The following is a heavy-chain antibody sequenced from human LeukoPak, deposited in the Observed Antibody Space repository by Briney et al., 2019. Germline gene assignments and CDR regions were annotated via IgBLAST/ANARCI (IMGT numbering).Heavy chain of an antibody. D-gene: IGHD2-21*02. CDR1: GASISSYY. CDR2: IYYSGST. CDR3: ARRGVTAVQGWFDP. V-gene: IGHV4-59*08. J-gene: IGHJ5*02. Sequence: SETLSLTCNVSGASISSYYWSWIRQPPGKGLEWIEYIYYSGSTNYNPSLKSRVTISVDTSKSQFSLKLTSVTAADTAVYYCARRGVTAVQGWFDPWGQGTLVTVSS.